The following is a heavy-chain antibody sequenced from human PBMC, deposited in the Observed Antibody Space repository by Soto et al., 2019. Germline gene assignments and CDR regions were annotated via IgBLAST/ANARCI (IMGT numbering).Heavy chain of an antibody. CDR2: IYYSGST. CDR1: GGSISSYY. J-gene: IGHJ4*02. V-gene: IGHV4-59*01. Sequence: KTSETLSLTCTVSGGSISSYYWSWIRQPPGKGLEWIGYIYYSGSTNYNPSLKSRVTISVDTSKNQFSLKLSSVTAADTAVYYCAREFLGYCSSTSCYGRYFDYWGQGTLVTVSS. D-gene: IGHD2-2*01. CDR3: AREFLGYCSSTSCYGRYFDY.